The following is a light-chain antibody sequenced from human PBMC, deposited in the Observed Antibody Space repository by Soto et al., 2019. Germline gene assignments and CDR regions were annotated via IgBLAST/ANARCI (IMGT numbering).Light chain of an antibody. Sequence: DIQMTQSPSSLSASVGDRVTITCRASQGIRNALGWYQQTPGKAPKRLIYVASNLQSGVPSRFSGSESGTEFTLTISSLQPEDSATYYCLQHDTFPLTFGGGTRVEIK. CDR2: VAS. CDR1: QGIRNA. J-gene: IGKJ4*01. CDR3: LQHDTFPLT. V-gene: IGKV1-17*01.